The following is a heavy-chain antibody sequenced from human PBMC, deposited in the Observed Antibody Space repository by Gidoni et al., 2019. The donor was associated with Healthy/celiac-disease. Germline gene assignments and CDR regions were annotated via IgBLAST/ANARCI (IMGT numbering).Heavy chain of an antibody. J-gene: IGHJ5*02. D-gene: IGHD3-3*01. CDR2: ISYDGSNK. Sequence: QVQLVESGGGVVQPGRSLRLSCAASGFPFSSYGMHWVRQAPGKGLEWVAVISYDGSNKYYADSVKGRFTISRDNSKNTLYLQMNSLRAEDTAVYYCAKDFGYDFWSGDNWFDPWGQGTLVTVSS. V-gene: IGHV3-30*18. CDR3: AKDFGYDFWSGDNWFDP. CDR1: GFPFSSYG.